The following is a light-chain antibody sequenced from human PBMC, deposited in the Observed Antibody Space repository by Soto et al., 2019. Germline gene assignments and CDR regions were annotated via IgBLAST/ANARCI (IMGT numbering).Light chain of an antibody. V-gene: IGLV2-14*01. CDR1: SSDVGAYNY. CDR3: GSYTTSNTMI. CDR2: DVS. J-gene: IGLJ2*01. Sequence: QSALTQPAPVSGSPGQSITISCAGTSSDVGAYNYVSWFQQHPGKVPKLIIYDVSDRPSGVSDRFSGSKSGNTASLTISGLQAEDEADYYCGSYTTSNTMIFGGGTKLTVL.